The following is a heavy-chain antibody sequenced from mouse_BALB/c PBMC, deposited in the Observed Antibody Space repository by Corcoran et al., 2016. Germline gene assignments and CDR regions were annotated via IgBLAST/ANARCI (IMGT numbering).Heavy chain of an antibody. J-gene: IGHJ2*01. CDR2: ISYDGSN. D-gene: IGHD1-2*01. Sequence: DVQLQESGPGLVKPSQSLSLTCSVTGYSITSGYYWNWIRQFPGNKLEWMGYISYDGSNKYNPSLKNRISLTRDTSKNQFFLKLNSVTTEDTATDYCATLLRPLDYWGQGTTLTVSS. V-gene: IGHV3-6*02. CDR3: ATLLRPLDY. CDR1: GYSITSGYY.